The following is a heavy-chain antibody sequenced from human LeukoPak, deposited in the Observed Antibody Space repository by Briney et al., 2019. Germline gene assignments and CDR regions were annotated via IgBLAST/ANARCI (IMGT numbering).Heavy chain of an antibody. CDR2: ISSSGSTI. J-gene: IGHJ4*02. V-gene: IGHV3-11*04. Sequence: GGSLRLSCAASGFTFSDYHLSWIRQAPGRGLGWVSYISSSGSTIYYADSVKGRFTISRDNAKNSLYPQMNSLRAEDTAVYYCATAPFDCSGGSCYSGYLFDYWGQGTLVTVSS. D-gene: IGHD2-15*01. CDR1: GFTFSDYH. CDR3: ATAPFDCSGGSCYSGYLFDY.